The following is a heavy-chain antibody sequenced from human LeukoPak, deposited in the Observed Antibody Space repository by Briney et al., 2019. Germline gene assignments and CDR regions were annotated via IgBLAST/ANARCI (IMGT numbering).Heavy chain of an antibody. CDR2: INPNNGGT. D-gene: IGHD1-26*01. CDR3: ARGAQELLWHLGETGVFDI. V-gene: IGHV1-2*02. J-gene: IGHJ3*02. CDR1: GYTFTGYY. Sequence: ASVKVSCKASGYTFTGYYMHWVRQAPGQGLEWMGWINPNNGGTNYAQKFQGRVTMTRDTSISTAYMELSRLRSDDTAVYYCARGAQELLWHLGETGVFDIWGQGTMVTVFS.